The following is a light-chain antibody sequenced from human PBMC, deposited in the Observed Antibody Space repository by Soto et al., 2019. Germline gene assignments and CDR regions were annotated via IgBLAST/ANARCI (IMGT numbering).Light chain of an antibody. V-gene: IGKV3-20*01. CDR3: QQYGSSPRT. J-gene: IGKJ1*01. CDR1: QSVSSSY. Sequence: EIVLTQSPGTLSLSPGERATLSSRASQSVSSSYLAWYQQKPGQAPRLLIYGASIRATGIPDRFSGSGSGTDFTLTISRPEPDDFAVYYCQQYGSSPRTFGQGTKVDIK. CDR2: GAS.